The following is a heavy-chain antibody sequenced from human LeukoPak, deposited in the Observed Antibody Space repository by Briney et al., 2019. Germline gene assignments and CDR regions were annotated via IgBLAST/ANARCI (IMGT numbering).Heavy chain of an antibody. J-gene: IGHJ4*02. D-gene: IGHD6-6*01. Sequence: SETLSLTCTVSGGSISSYYWSWIRQPPGKGLEWIGYIYYSGSTNYNPSLKSRVTISVDTSKNQFSLKLSSVTAADTAVYYCARDSGGIAARPYYFDYWGQGTLVTVSS. CDR3: ARDSGGIAARPYYFDY. CDR2: IYYSGST. CDR1: GGSISSYY. V-gene: IGHV4-59*12.